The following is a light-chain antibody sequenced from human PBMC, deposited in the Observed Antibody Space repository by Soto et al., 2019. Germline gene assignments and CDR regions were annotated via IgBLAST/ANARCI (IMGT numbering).Light chain of an antibody. CDR1: QSVSSN. V-gene: IGKV3-15*01. Sequence: EIVMTQSPATLSVSPGERATLSCRASQSVSSNLAWYQQKPGQAPRLLIYGASTRATGIPARFSGSGSGTEFTLTISSLQSEDFAVYYCQQGGNSPLFTFGPGTKVDLK. J-gene: IGKJ3*01. CDR3: QQGGNSPLFT. CDR2: GAS.